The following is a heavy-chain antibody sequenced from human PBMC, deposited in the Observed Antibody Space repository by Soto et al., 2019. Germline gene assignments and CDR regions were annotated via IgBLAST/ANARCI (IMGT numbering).Heavy chain of an antibody. D-gene: IGHD6-13*01. CDR3: ARLHSIAAARVGFDP. CDR2: IYHSGST. Sequence: QVQLQESGPGLVKPSGTLSLTCAVSGGSISSSNWWSWVRQPPGKGLEWIGEIYHSGSTNYNPSLKSRFTISVDNSKNQFSLKLSSVTAADTAVYYCARLHSIAAARVGFDPWGQGTLVTVSS. V-gene: IGHV4-4*02. J-gene: IGHJ5*02. CDR1: GGSISSSNW.